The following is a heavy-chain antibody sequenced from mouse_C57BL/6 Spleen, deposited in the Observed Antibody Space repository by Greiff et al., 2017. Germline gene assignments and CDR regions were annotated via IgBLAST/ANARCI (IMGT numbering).Heavy chain of an antibody. CDR2: INPSTGGT. V-gene: IGHV1-42*01. D-gene: IGHD1-3*01. CDR3: ASGGVDYFDY. J-gene: IGHJ2*01. Sequence: DVQLQESGPELVKPGASVKISCKASGYSFPGYYLNWVKQSPEKSLEWIGEINPSTGGTTYNQKFKAKATLTVDKSSSTAYMHLKSLTAEDAAVYYGASGGVDYFDYWGQGTTLTVSS. CDR1: GYSFPGYY.